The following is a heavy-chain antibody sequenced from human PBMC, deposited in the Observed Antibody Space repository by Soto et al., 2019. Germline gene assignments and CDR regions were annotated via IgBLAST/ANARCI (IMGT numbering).Heavy chain of an antibody. CDR1: GFAFSDSA. Sequence: EVQLVESGGGLVQPGGSLKLSCAASGFAFSDSAMHWVRQASGKGLEWIGRIRGKRGNDGAAYAASVKGRFTISRDDSKTTTYLEMNSLKIEDTAVYYCTRRRHWTAVDPLDYWGQGTLVTVSS. V-gene: IGHV3-73*02. CDR3: TRRRHWTAVDPLDY. D-gene: IGHD5-18*01. CDR2: IRGKRGNDGA. J-gene: IGHJ4*02.